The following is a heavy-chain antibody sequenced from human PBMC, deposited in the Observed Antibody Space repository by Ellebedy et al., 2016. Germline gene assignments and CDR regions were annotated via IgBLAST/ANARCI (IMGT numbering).Heavy chain of an antibody. CDR1: GGSITNYY. CDR2: VFHSGKT. V-gene: IGHV4-59*08. CDR3: ARRRDGYNDY. Sequence: SETLSLTXTFSGGSITNYYWNWIRQPPGRGLEWIGYVFHSGKTESNPALKSRVTMSVDTSKNQFSLKLSSVTAADTAVYYCARRRDGYNDYWGQGTLVTVSS. J-gene: IGHJ4*02. D-gene: IGHD5-24*01.